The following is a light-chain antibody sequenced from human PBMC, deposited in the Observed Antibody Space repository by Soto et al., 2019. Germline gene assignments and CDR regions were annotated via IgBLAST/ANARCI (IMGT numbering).Light chain of an antibody. CDR2: DAS. CDR3: QQRSNWPPET. J-gene: IGKJ4*01. Sequence: EIVLTQSPATLSLSPGERATLSCRASQSVSSYLAWYQQKPGQAPRLLIYDASNRATGIPARFSGSGSGTDFTLTISSLEPEDLAVYYCQQRSNWPPETFGGGTKVEIK. CDR1: QSVSSY. V-gene: IGKV3-11*01.